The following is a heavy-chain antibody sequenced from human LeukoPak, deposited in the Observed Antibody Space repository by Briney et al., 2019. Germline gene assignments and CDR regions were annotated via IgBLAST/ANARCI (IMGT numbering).Heavy chain of an antibody. CDR3: ARRVSWNLNWFDP. Sequence: ASVKVSCKASGGTFKNYAISWVRQAPGQGLEWMGWINPNSGGTNYAQKFQGRVTMTRDTSISTAYMELSRLRADDTAVYYCARRVSWNLNWFDPWGQGTLVTVSS. CDR1: GGTFKNYA. D-gene: IGHD1-1*01. V-gene: IGHV1-2*02. J-gene: IGHJ5*02. CDR2: INPNSGGT.